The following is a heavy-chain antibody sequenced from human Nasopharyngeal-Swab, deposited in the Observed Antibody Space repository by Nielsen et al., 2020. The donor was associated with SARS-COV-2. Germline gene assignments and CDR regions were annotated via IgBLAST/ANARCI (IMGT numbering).Heavy chain of an antibody. D-gene: IGHD2-2*01. CDR3: ARGLSGIVPAPILGLGPYYSYYYMDV. J-gene: IGHJ6*03. Sequence: WIRQPPGKGLEYIGETDHYGTTKYNPSLKSRATISIDTSKNQFSLKLSSVTAADTAVYYCARGLSGIVPAPILGLGPYYSYYYMDVWGKGTTVTVSS. V-gene: IGHV4-34*01. CDR2: TDHYGTT.